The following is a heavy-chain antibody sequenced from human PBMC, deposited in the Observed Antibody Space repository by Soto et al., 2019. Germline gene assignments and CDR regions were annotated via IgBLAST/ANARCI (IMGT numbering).Heavy chain of an antibody. Sequence: LRLSCAASGFTFRSYNMNWVRQAPGKGLEWVSYISKFSSTISYADSVEGRFTISRDNAKNSLYLQMNSLRAEDTAVYYCARGVYDSSGYYKYYFDYWGQGALVTVSS. J-gene: IGHJ4*02. CDR1: GFTFRSYN. D-gene: IGHD3-22*01. CDR3: ARGVYDSSGYYKYYFDY. V-gene: IGHV3-48*01. CDR2: ISKFSSTI.